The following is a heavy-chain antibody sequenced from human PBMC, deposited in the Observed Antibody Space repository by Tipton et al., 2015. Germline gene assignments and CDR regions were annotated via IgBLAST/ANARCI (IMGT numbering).Heavy chain of an antibody. CDR2: ISANGGST. V-gene: IGHV3-23*01. CDR3: ATADKYSSSQFDY. D-gene: IGHD6-6*01. CDR1: GFTFSTHA. Sequence: SLRLSCAASGFTFSTHAMTWVRQAPGKGLEWVSGISANGGSTYYAESAKGRFTISRDNSKNTLYLQMNSLRAEDTAEYYCATADKYSSSQFDYWGQGTLVTVSS. J-gene: IGHJ4*02.